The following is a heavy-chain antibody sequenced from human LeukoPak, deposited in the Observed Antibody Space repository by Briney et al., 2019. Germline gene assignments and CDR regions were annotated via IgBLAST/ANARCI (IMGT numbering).Heavy chain of an antibody. J-gene: IGHJ4*02. V-gene: IGHV1-46*01. CDR2: INPSGGST. CDR3: ARATLSDYYFNY. CDR1: GYTFTSYY. Sequence: ASVKVSCKTSGYTFTSYYMHWVRQAPGQGLEWMGIINPSGGSTSYAQKFQGRVTMTRDTSTNTVYMELSSLRSEDTAVYFCARATLSDYYFNYWGQGTLVTVSS.